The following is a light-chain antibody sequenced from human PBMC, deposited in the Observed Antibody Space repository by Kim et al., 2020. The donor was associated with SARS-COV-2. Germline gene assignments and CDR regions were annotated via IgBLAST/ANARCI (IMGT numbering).Light chain of an antibody. CDR2: GKN. CDR1: SLRSYY. CDR3: NSRDSSGNHP. Sequence: SSELTQDPAVSVALGQTVRITCQGDSLRSYYASWYQQKPGQAPVLVIYGKNNRPSGIPDQFSGSSSGNTASLTITGAQAEDEADYYCNSRDSSGNHPFGG. J-gene: IGLJ2*01. V-gene: IGLV3-19*01.